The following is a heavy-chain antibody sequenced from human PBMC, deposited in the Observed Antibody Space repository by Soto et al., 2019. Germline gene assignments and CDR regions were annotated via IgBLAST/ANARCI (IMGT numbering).Heavy chain of an antibody. CDR1: GFSFSSYA. CDR2: ISGSGDST. CDR3: AKCLAASGYCYFDY. D-gene: IGHD2-2*03. Sequence: PGGSLRLSCAASGFSFSSYAMSWVRQAPGKGLEWVSAISGSGDSTYYTDSVKGRFTISRDNSENMLYLQMNSLRAEDTAVYYCAKCLAASGYCYFDYWGQGTLVTVSS. J-gene: IGHJ4*02. V-gene: IGHV3-23*01.